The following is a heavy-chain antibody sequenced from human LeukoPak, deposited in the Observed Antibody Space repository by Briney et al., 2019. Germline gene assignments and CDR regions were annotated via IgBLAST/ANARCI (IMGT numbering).Heavy chain of an antibody. V-gene: IGHV1-18*01. CDR3: ARLRYYYDSSGPAPFDY. CDR1: GYTFTSYG. J-gene: IGHJ4*02. D-gene: IGHD3-22*01. Sequence: GASVKVSCKASGYTFTSYGISWVRQAPRQGLEWMGWISAYNGNTNYAQKLQGRVTMTTDTSTSTAYMELRSLRSDDTAVYYCARLRYYYDSSGPAPFDYWGQGTLVTVSS. CDR2: ISAYNGNT.